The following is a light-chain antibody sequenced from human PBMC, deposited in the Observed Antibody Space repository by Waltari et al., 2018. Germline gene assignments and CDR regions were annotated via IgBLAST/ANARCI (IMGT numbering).Light chain of an antibody. CDR1: SSTIGAGSA. CDR3: QSYDSSLSGSRV. J-gene: IGLJ2*01. CDR2: GNN. Sequence: QSVLTQPPSVSGAPGLRVTIPCTGSSSTIGAGSATTWSQQLPATAPKLLIYGNNNRPSGVPDRCSGSKSGTSASLAITGLQAEDEADYYCQSYDSSLSGSRVFGGGTKLTVL. V-gene: IGLV1-40*01.